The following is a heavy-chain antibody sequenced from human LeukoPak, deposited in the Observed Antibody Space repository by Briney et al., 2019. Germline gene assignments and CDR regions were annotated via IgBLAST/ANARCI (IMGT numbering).Heavy chain of an antibody. CDR3: ARVTTGAYDY. V-gene: IGHV4-59*01. J-gene: IGHJ4*02. D-gene: IGHD4-17*01. Sequence: SETLSLTCTVSGGSISSYYWSWIRQPPGKGLEWIGYIYYSGSINYNPSLKSRVTISVDTSKNQFSLKLSSVTAADTAVYYCARVTTGAYDYWGQGTLVTVSS. CDR1: GGSISSYY. CDR2: IYYSGSI.